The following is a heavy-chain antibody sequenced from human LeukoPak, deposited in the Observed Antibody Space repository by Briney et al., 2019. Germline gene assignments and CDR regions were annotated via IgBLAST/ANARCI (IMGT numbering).Heavy chain of an antibody. V-gene: IGHV4-31*03. CDR3: ARAGGGCSGGSCYFEFDY. CDR1: GGSISSGGYY. D-gene: IGHD2-15*01. CDR2: IYYSGST. Sequence: SQTLSLTCTVSGGSISSGGYYWSWIRQHPGKCLEWIGYIYYSGSTYYNPSLKSRVTISVDTSKNQFALKLSSVAAADTAVYCCARAGGGCSGGSCYFEFDYWGQGTLVTVSS. J-gene: IGHJ4*02.